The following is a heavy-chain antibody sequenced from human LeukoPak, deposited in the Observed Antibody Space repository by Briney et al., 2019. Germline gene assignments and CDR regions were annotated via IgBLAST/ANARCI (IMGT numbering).Heavy chain of an antibody. J-gene: IGHJ4*02. CDR2: ISAYNGNT. CDR3: ARDHWAQLVDY. Sequence: ASVTVSCTASGYTFTSYGISWVRQAPGQGLEWMGWISAYNGNTNYAQKLQGRVTMTTDTSTSTAYMELRSLRSDDTAVYYCARDHWAQLVDYWGQGTLVTVSS. D-gene: IGHD6-13*01. V-gene: IGHV1-18*01. CDR1: GYTFTSYG.